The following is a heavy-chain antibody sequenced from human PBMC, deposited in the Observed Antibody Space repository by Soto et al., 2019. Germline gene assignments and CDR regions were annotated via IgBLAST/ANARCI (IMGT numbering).Heavy chain of an antibody. CDR2: IYYSGST. J-gene: IGHJ5*02. CDR1: GGSIRSYY. D-gene: IGHD2-2*01. V-gene: IGHV4-59*12. Sequence: SETLSLTSPVSGGSIRSYYWSWIRQPPGKGLEWIGYIYYSGSTNYNPSLKSRVTISVDRSKNQFSLKLSSVTAADTAVYYCARLPDRWGQGTLVTSPQ. CDR3: ARLPDR.